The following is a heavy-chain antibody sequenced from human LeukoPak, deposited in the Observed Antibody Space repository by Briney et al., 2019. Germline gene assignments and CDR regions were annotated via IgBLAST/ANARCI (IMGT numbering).Heavy chain of an antibody. V-gene: IGHV3-74*01. CDR3: ARVAAWDSSGYLFDY. D-gene: IGHD3-22*01. Sequence: SGGPLRLSCAASRFTFSRNWMYWVRQAPGKGLLWVSRINSDGSSTRYADSVKGRFTISRENAKNTLYLQMNSLRAEDTAVYYCARVAAWDSSGYLFDYWGQGTLVTVSS. CDR2: INSDGSST. J-gene: IGHJ4*02. CDR1: RFTFSRNW.